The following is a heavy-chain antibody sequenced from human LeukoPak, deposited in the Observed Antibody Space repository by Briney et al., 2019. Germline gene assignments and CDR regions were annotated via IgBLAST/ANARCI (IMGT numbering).Heavy chain of an antibody. CDR2: ISYDGSNK. CDR1: GFTFSSYA. J-gene: IGHJ4*02. V-gene: IGHV3-30-3*01. Sequence: PGRSLRLSCAASGFTFSSYAMHWVRQAPGKGLEWVAVISYDGSNKYYADSVKGRFTISRDNSKNTLYLQMNSLRAEDTAVYYYAREHNWGQGTLVTVSS. CDR3: AREHN.